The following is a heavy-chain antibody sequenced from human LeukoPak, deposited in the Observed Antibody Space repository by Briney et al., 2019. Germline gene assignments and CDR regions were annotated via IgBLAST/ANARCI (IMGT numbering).Heavy chain of an antibody. V-gene: IGHV1-18*01. D-gene: IGHD2-21*02. CDR2: ISTYNGNS. J-gene: IGHJ4*02. Sequence: ASVKISCKTSGYTFTNYGLSWVRQAPGQGLEWMGWISTYNGNSEYPQKLQGRVTLTTDTSTTTSYMELRSLRSDDTAVYYCARVLGYCGRDCYPLDYWGQGTLVTVSS. CDR3: ARVLGYCGRDCYPLDY. CDR1: GYTFTNYG.